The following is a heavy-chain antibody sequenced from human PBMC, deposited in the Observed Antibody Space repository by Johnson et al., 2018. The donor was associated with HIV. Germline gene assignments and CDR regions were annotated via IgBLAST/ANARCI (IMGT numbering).Heavy chain of an antibody. CDR2: IYSGGST. V-gene: IGHV3-NL1*01. CDR3: ARGFVRISMILVADAFDM. Sequence: QMLLVESGGGVVRPGGSLRLSCAASGFTFSSYAMHWVRQAPGKGLEWVAVIYSGGSTYYADSVKGRFTISRDNSKNTLYLQMNSLRAEDTAVYYCARGFVRISMILVADAFDMWGQGTMVTVSS. J-gene: IGHJ3*02. CDR1: GFTFSSYA. D-gene: IGHD3-22*01.